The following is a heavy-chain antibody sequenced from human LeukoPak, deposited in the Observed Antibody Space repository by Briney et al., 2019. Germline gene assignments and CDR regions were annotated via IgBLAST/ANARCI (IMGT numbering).Heavy chain of an antibody. Sequence: ASVKVSCKASGYTFTGYYMHWVRQAPGQGLEWMGWINPNSGGTNYAQKFQGWVTMTRDTSISTAYMELSRLRSDDTAVYYCARLGYCGGDCYSDLDYWGQGPLVTVSS. D-gene: IGHD2-21*01. J-gene: IGHJ4*02. CDR3: ARLGYCGGDCYSDLDY. V-gene: IGHV1-2*04. CDR1: GYTFTGYY. CDR2: INPNSGGT.